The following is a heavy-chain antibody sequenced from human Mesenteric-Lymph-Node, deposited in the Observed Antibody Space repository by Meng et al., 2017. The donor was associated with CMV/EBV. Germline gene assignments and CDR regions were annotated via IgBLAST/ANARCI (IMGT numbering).Heavy chain of an antibody. J-gene: IGHJ4*02. CDR3: ARARGYCSSTSCYYDY. Sequence: SVKVSCKASGYTFTSYGISWVRQAPGQGLEWMGWISAYNGNTNYAQKLQGRVTMTTDTSTSTAYMELRSLRSDDTAVYYCARARGYCSSTSCYYDYWGQGTLVTVSS. CDR2: ISAYNGNT. CDR1: GYTFTSYG. D-gene: IGHD2-2*01. V-gene: IGHV1-18*01.